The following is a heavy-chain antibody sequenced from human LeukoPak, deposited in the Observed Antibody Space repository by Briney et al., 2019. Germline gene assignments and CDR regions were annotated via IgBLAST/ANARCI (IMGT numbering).Heavy chain of an antibody. CDR1: GFTFSSYS. CDR3: ARGVKGSLDY. J-gene: IGHJ4*02. Sequence: PGGSLRLSCAASGFTFSSYSMNWVRQAPGKGLEWVSSISSSSSYIDYADSVKGRFTISRDNAKNSLYLQMNSLRAEDTAVYYCARGVKGSLDYWGQGTLVTVSS. V-gene: IGHV3-21*01. CDR2: ISSSSSYI. D-gene: IGHD3-10*01.